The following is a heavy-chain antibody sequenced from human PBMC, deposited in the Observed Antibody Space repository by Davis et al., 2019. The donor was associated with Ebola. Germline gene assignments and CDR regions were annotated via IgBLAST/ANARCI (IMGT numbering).Heavy chain of an antibody. CDR2: IYYSGST. Sequence: PGGSLRLSCTVSGGSISSYYWSWIRQPPGKGLEWIGYIYYSGSTNYNPSLKSRVTISVDTSKNQFSLKLSSVTAADTAVYYCVARDPITIFGVVEDYWGQGTLVTVSS. D-gene: IGHD3-3*01. CDR3: VARDPITIFGVVEDY. J-gene: IGHJ4*02. V-gene: IGHV4-59*01. CDR1: GGSISSYY.